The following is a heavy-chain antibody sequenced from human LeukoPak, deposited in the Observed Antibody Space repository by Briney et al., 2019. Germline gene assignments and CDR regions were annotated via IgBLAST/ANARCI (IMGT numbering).Heavy chain of an antibody. CDR1: GGSISSGGYY. D-gene: IGHD3-3*01. J-gene: IGHJ5*02. Sequence: SETLSLTCTVSGGSISSGGYYWSWIRQHPGKGLEWIGYIYYSGSTNYNPSLKSRVTISVDTSKNQFSLKLSSVTAADTAVYYCARLRTTYYDFWSGQDPNWFDPWGQGTLVTVSS. CDR3: ARLRTTYYDFWSGQDPNWFDP. CDR2: IYYSGST. V-gene: IGHV4-61*08.